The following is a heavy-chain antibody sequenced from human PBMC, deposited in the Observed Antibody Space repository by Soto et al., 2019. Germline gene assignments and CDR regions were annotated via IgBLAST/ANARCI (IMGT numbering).Heavy chain of an antibody. V-gene: IGHV3-23*01. J-gene: IGHJ4*01. CDR2: ISGSGGST. Sequence: EVQLLESGGGLVQPGGSLRLSCAASGFTFSSYAMSWVRQAPGKGLEWVSAISGSGGSTYYADSVKGRFTISRDNSKIKLYLLMTSLRAEDTAVYCGAQDPTQLVPFSSGWYRVAWTGDAFDFWGQGTLVTVSS. CDR1: GFTFSSYA. CDR3: AQDPTQLVPFSSGWYRVAWTGDAFDF. D-gene: IGHD6-19*01.